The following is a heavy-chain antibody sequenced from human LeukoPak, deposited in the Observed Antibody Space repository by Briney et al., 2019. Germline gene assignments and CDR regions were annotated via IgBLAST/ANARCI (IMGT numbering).Heavy chain of an antibody. V-gene: IGHV3-48*04. Sequence: GGSLRLSCAASGFTFSSYIMNWVRQAPGKGLEWVSYISSSSSTIYYADSVKGRFTLSRDNAKNSLYLQMNSLRAEDTAVYYCAKTTAGNSSGRNPGWPVDYWGQGTLVTVSS. CDR1: GFTFSSYI. CDR2: ISSSSSTI. CDR3: AKTTAGNSSGRNPGWPVDY. D-gene: IGHD6-19*01. J-gene: IGHJ4*02.